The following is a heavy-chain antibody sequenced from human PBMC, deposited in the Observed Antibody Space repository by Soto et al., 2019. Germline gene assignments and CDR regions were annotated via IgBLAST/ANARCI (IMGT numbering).Heavy chain of an antibody. V-gene: IGHV3-30*18. CDR3: AKEAEMATAPLFDY. J-gene: IGHJ4*02. CDR1: GFTFSSYG. D-gene: IGHD5-18*01. CDR2: ISHDGSNK. Sequence: QVQLVESGGGVVQPGRSLRLSCAASGFTFSSYGMHWVRQAAGKGLEWVAVISHDGSNKNYADSVKGRFTISRDNSKNTLYLQMNSLRGEDTAVYYCAKEAEMATAPLFDYWGQGTLVTVSS.